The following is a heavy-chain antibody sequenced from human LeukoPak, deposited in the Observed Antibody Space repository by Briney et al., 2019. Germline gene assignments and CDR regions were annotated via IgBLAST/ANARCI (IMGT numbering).Heavy chain of an antibody. CDR3: ARMTTRHDN. V-gene: IGHV4-34*01. J-gene: IGHJ4*01. Sequence: SETLSLTCGVSGTSFSSYYWSWIGQTPGKGLEWIGEVNHRGYTNMNPSLKSRVTTSVDASKNQFSLRMNTVTAAYTAVYFCARMTTRHDNWGHGTVVTVSS. CDR2: VNHRGYT. CDR1: GTSFSSYY. D-gene: IGHD4-17*01.